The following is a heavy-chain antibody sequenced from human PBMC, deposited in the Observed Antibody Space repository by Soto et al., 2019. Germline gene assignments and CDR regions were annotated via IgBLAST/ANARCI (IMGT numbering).Heavy chain of an antibody. CDR1: GFTFSSYS. CDR3: AREGPTPLQYGLDF. Sequence: PGGSLRLSCAASGFTFSSYSMNWVRQAPGKGLEWVSYISSSSSTIYYADSVKGRFTISRDNAKNSLYLQMNSLRDEDTAVYYCAREGPTPLQYGLDFWGQGTLVTVFS. V-gene: IGHV3-48*02. J-gene: IGHJ4*02. CDR2: ISSSSSTI. D-gene: IGHD4-4*01.